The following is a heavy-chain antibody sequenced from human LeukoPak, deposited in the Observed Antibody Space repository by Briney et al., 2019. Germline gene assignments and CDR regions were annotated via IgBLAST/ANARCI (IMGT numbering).Heavy chain of an antibody. CDR1: GFTFSSYA. V-gene: IGHV3-21*01. Sequence: GGSLRLSCAASGFTFSSYAMHWVRQAPGKGLEWVSSISSSSSYIYYADSVKGRFTISRDNAKNSLYLQMNSLRAEDTAVYYCARGGGSDAFDIWGQGTMVTVSS. CDR2: ISSSSSYI. J-gene: IGHJ3*02. D-gene: IGHD5-24*01. CDR3: ARGGGSDAFDI.